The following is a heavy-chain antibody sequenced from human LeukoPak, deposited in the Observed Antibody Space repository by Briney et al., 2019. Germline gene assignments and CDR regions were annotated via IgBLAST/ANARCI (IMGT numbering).Heavy chain of an antibody. V-gene: IGHV3-15*01. Sequence: PGGSLRLSCAASGFTFSDAWMTWVRQAPGKGLEWVGRFKSKTDGETTDYAAPVKGRFTISRDVSKNTLYLQMNSLKTEDTAVYYCTTDFDGIAARPHYWGQGTLVTVSS. CDR2: FKSKTDGETT. D-gene: IGHD6-6*01. J-gene: IGHJ4*02. CDR3: TTDFDGIAARPHY. CDR1: GFTFSDAW.